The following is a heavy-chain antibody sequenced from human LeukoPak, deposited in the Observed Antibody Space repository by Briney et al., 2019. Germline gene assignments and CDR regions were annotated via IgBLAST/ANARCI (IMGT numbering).Heavy chain of an antibody. Sequence: GRSLRLSCAASGFTFSSYAMHWVRQAPGKGLEWVAVISYDGSNKYYADSVKGRFTISRDNAKNSLYLQMNSLRAEDTALYYCAKDIPYYYGSGSYGGDAFDIWGQGTMVTVSS. D-gene: IGHD3-10*01. V-gene: IGHV3-30-3*01. CDR2: ISYDGSNK. CDR1: GFTFSSYA. J-gene: IGHJ3*02. CDR3: AKDIPYYYGSGSYGGDAFDI.